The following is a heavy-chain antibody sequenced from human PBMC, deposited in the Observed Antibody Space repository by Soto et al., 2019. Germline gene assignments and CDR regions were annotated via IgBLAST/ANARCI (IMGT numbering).Heavy chain of an antibody. CDR3: ARNREYSGYGGFYYGMDV. J-gene: IGHJ6*02. D-gene: IGHD5-12*01. V-gene: IGHV3-33*01. CDR1: GFTFRDYG. CDR2: IWYDGNDK. Sequence: AGGSLRRSCEASGFTFRDYGMHWVRQAPGRGLDWVAVIWYDGNDKSYADSVKGRFIISRDISKNTLDLQMNSLRAEDTAIYYCARNREYSGYGGFYYGMDVWGQGTTVTVSS.